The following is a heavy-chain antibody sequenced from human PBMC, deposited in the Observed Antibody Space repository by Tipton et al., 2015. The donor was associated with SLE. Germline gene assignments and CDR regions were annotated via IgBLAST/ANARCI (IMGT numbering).Heavy chain of an antibody. Sequence: TLSLTCTVSGGSISSGSYYWSWIRQPAGKGLEWIGRIYISGSTSFNPSLKSRVTMSVDTSKNQFSLKLSSVTAAGTAFYYCASLNIVATIANYWGQGTLVIVSS. D-gene: IGHD5-12*01. CDR1: GGSISSGSYY. J-gene: IGHJ4*02. CDR2: IYISGST. CDR3: ASLNIVATIANY. V-gene: IGHV4-61*02.